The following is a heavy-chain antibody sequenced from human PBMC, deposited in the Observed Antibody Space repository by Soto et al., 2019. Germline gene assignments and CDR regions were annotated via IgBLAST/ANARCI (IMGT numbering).Heavy chain of an antibody. D-gene: IGHD3-3*01. Sequence: QVQLQESGPGLVKPSETLSLTCTVSGGSISSYYWSWIRQPPGKGLEWIGYIYYSGSTNYNPSLKSRVTISVDTSKNQFSLKLISVTAADTGVYYCARDALEEVYDFWSGYYIGGMDVWVQGTTVTVSS. CDR3: ARDALEEVYDFWSGYYIGGMDV. J-gene: IGHJ6*02. V-gene: IGHV4-59*01. CDR1: GGSISSYY. CDR2: IYYSGST.